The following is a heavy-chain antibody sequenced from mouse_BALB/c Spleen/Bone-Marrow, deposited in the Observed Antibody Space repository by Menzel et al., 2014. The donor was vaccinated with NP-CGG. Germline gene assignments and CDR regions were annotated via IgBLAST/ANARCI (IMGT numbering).Heavy chain of an antibody. Sequence: EVKLQESGPGLVKPSRSLSLTCSVTGYSITSGYYWNWIRQFPGNKLEWMGYISYDGSNNYNLSLKNRISITLDTSKSQFFLKFNSVTTEDTATYYCARAAYWGQGTLVTVSA. V-gene: IGHV3-6*02. CDR1: GYSITSGYY. CDR3: ARAAY. J-gene: IGHJ3*01. CDR2: ISYDGSN.